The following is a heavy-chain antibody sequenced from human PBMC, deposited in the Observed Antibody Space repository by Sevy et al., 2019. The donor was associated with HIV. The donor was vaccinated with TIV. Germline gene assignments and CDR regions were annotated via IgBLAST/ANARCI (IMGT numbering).Heavy chain of an antibody. V-gene: IGHV1-2*06. CDR3: ARVMVRGLIESF. J-gene: IGHJ4*02. D-gene: IGHD3-10*01. CDR2: INPNSGGT. Sequence: ASVKVSCKASGYTFTGYYMHWVRQAPGQGLEWMGRINPNSGGTNYAQKFQGRVTMTRDTSISTAYMELSRLGSDDTALYYCARVMVRGLIESFWGQGTLVTVSS. CDR1: GYTFTGYY.